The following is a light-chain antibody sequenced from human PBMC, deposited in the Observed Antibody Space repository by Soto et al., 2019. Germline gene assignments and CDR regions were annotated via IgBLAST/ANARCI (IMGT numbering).Light chain of an antibody. CDR3: HQYNELPWT. CDR2: AAS. Sequence: EVLMMPAPVTLSKYPGEKATNSCGASQSVGDKLAWYQQKPGQAPRLLIFAASSRDSGIPARFSGSGSGTEFTLTISSLQSEDFAAYYCHQYNELPWTFGHGTKV. J-gene: IGKJ1*01. V-gene: IGKV3-15*01. CDR1: QSVGDK.